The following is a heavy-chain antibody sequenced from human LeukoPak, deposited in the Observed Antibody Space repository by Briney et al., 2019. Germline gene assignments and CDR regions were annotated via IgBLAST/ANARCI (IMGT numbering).Heavy chain of an antibody. CDR1: GGSFSDYY. D-gene: IGHD2-15*01. V-gene: IGHV4-34*01. J-gene: IGHJ6*03. Sequence: PSETLSLTCAVYGGSFSDYYWSWIRQPPGKGLEWIGEINQSGGTNYTPSLKSRVTRSVDTSKNQFSLKLSSVTAADTAVYYCARARGLVVVGYYMDVWGKGTTVTVSS. CDR3: ARARGLVVVGYYMDV. CDR2: INQSGGT.